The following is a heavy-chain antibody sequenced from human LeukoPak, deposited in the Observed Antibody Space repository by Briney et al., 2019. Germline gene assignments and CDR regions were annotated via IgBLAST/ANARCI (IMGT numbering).Heavy chain of an antibody. Sequence: PSETLSLTCAVSGGSISSGGYSWSWIRQPPGKGLEWIGYIYHSGSTHYNPSLKSRVTISVDTSKNQFSLKLSSVTAADTAVYYCARSNGIAADFDYWGQGTLVTVSS. J-gene: IGHJ4*02. CDR1: GGSISSGGYS. V-gene: IGHV4-30-2*01. D-gene: IGHD6-13*01. CDR3: ARSNGIAADFDY. CDR2: IYHSGST.